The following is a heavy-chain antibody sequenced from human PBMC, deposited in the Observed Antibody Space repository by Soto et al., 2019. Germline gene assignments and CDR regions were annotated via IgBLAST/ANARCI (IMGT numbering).Heavy chain of an antibody. D-gene: IGHD1-26*01. V-gene: IGHV1-2*02. J-gene: IGHJ4*02. CDR1: GYIFTGYY. Sequence: ASVKVSCKASGYIFTGYYMHWVRQAPGQGLEWMGWIDPNSGGTDYAQKCQGRVTMTRGTSISTAYMELSRLRVDDTAVYYCARVMSGSYLGHGYYFDYWGQGTLVTVSS. CDR3: ARVMSGSYLGHGYYFDY. CDR2: IDPNSGGT.